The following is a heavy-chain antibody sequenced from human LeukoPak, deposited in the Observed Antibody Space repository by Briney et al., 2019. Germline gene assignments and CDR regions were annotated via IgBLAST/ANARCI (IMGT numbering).Heavy chain of an antibody. CDR1: GFTFSSYG. D-gene: IGHD1-20*01. CDR2: ISSSGGST. V-gene: IGHV3-23*01. CDR3: AKGAWYNWNHYFDY. Sequence: GGSLRLSCTASGFTFSSYGMSWVRQAPGKGLEWVSAISSSGGSTYYADSVKGRLTISRDNSKHTLYLQMNSLRAEDTAVYYCAKGAWYNWNHYFDYWGQGTLVTVSS. J-gene: IGHJ4*02.